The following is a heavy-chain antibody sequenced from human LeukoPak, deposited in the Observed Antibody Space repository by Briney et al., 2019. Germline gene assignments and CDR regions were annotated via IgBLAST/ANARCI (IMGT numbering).Heavy chain of an antibody. CDR2: ISNSGSYI. D-gene: IGHD2/OR15-2a*01. V-gene: IGHV3-21*01. J-gene: IGHJ6*03. CDR1: GFTFSNYG. CDR3: ARYCDSSRCNYYCHMDN. Sequence: GGSLRLSCATSGFTFSNYGMNWVRQGSGKRLEWVSSISNSGSYIYYADSVKGRFTISRDDAKNSLFLQMSSLRAEDTAVYYCARYCDSSRCNYYCHMDNWGQGTPVTVSS.